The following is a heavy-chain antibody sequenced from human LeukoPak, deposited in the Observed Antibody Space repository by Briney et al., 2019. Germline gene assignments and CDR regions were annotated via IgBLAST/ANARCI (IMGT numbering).Heavy chain of an antibody. Sequence: GGSLRLSCAVSGLTFSSYWMTWVRQAPGKGLELVANIKQDGSEKYYVDSVKGRSTISRDNAKNSLYLQMSSVRAEDTAVYYCARVGCTSTSCLANWGQGTLVTVSS. V-gene: IGHV3-7*01. D-gene: IGHD2-2*01. CDR3: ARVGCTSTSCLAN. CDR2: IKQDGSEK. J-gene: IGHJ4*02. CDR1: GLTFSSYW.